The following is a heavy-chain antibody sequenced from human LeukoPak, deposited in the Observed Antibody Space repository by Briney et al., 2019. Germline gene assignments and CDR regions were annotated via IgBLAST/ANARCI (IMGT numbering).Heavy chain of an antibody. V-gene: IGHV3-33*01. J-gene: IGHJ4*02. CDR2: IWYDGSNK. Sequence: GGSLRLSCAASGFTFSSYGMHWVRQAPGKGLEWVAVIWYDGSNKYYADSVKGRFTISRDNSKNTLYLQMNSLRSEDTAVYYCARGSLKYSSSWYVFDYWGQGTLVTVSS. CDR1: GFTFSSYG. CDR3: ARGSLKYSSSWYVFDY. D-gene: IGHD6-13*01.